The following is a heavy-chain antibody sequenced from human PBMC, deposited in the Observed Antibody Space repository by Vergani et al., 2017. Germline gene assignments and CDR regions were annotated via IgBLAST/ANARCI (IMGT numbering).Heavy chain of an antibody. CDR3: ARARRTCSAVDCPRYYFDY. CDR2: MNPNSGNT. J-gene: IGHJ4*02. D-gene: IGHD3-10*01. CDR1: GYIFTSDD. V-gene: IGHV1-8*03. Sequence: QVQLVQSGAEVMQPGASVKVSCKTSGYIFTSDDIDWVRQAPGKGLGWMGWMNPNSGNTGYSHQFQGRVTITRDNSITTAYMELRGLTSEDTAMYYCARARRTCSAVDCPRYYFDYWGQGTLVTVSS.